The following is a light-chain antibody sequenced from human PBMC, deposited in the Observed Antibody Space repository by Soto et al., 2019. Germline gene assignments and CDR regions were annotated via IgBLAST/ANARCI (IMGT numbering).Light chain of an antibody. CDR1: STDVGTYNL. CDR2: EGS. Sequence: QSVLTQPASVSGSPGQSITISCTGTSTDVGTYNLVSWYQQHPGKAPKLIIYEGSKRPSGVSNRFSGSKSGNTASLTISGLQAEDEADYHCCSYAGSSTLVFGGGTQLTVL. CDR3: CSYAGSSTLV. J-gene: IGLJ2*01. V-gene: IGLV2-23*01.